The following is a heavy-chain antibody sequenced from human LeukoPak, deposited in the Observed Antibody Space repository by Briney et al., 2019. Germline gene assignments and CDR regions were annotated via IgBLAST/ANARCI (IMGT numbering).Heavy chain of an antibody. CDR1: GGSISSSSYY. J-gene: IGHJ2*01. CDR3: ARDLRTIEGYFDL. Sequence: PSETLSLTCTVSGGSISSSSYYWGWIRQPPGKGLEWIGSIYYSGSTYYNPSLKSRVTISVDTSKNQFSLKLSSVTAADTAVYYCARDLRTIEGYFDLWGRGTLVTVSS. CDR2: IYYSGST. D-gene: IGHD2-8*01. V-gene: IGHV4-39*07.